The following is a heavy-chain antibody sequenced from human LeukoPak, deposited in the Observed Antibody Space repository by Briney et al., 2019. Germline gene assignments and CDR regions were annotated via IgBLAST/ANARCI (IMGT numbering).Heavy chain of an antibody. CDR3: ASSTVRGGYAHNWFDP. J-gene: IGHJ5*02. CDR2: IIPILGIA. D-gene: IGHD5-12*01. V-gene: IGHV1-69*04. CDR1: GGTFSSYA. Sequence: SVKVSCKASGGTFSSYAISWVRQAPGQGLEWMGRIIPILGIANYAQKFQGRVTITADKSTSTAYMELSSLRSEDTAVYYCASSTVRGGYAHNWFDPWGQGTLVTVSS.